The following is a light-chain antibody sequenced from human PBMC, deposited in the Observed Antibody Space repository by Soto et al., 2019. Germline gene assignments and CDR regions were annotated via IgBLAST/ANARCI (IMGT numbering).Light chain of an antibody. CDR1: QSVSSK. J-gene: IGKJ5*01. V-gene: IGKV3-20*01. CDR2: GAS. CDR3: QQYGSST. Sequence: ETVLSQFPDTLSLSSGEGATLSCRASQSVSSKLAWYQQKPGQAPRLPIYGASSRATGIPDRFSGSGSGTDFTLTISRLEPEDFAVYYSQQYGSSTFGQGTRLEIK.